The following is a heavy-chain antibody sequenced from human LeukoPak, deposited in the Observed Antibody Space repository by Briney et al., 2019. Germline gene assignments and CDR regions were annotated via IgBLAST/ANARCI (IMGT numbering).Heavy chain of an antibody. Sequence: SGGSLRLSCAASGFTFSSYWMNWVRQAPGKGLVWVSRIASDGSSTTYADSVKGRFSISRDNAKNTLYLQMNSLRAEDTAVYYCAKEGFDSWGQGTLVTVSS. J-gene: IGHJ4*02. CDR1: GFTFSSYW. CDR3: AKEGFDS. CDR2: IASDGSST. V-gene: IGHV3-74*01.